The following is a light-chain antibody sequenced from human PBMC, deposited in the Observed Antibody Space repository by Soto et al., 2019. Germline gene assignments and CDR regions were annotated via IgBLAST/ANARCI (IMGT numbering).Light chain of an antibody. Sequence: QSVLTQPPSVSGAPGQRVTISCTGSSSNIGAGYDVHWYQQLPGTAPKLLIYGNSNRPSGVPDRFSGSKSGSSASLAITGLHAEDEADYYCQSYDSSLPGSVFGGGTKLTVL. CDR1: SSNIGAGYD. V-gene: IGLV1-40*01. CDR2: GNS. J-gene: IGLJ3*02. CDR3: QSYDSSLPGSV.